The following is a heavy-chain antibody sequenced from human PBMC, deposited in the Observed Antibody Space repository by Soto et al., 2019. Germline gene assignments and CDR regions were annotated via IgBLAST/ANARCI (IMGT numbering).Heavy chain of an antibody. CDR1: GGSISSYY. D-gene: IGHD2-2*01. J-gene: IGHJ6*02. CDR2: IYYSGST. V-gene: IGHV4-59*01. Sequence: PSETLSLTCTVSGGSISSYYWSWIRQPPGKGLEWIGYIYYSGSTNYNPSLKSRVTISVDTSKNQFSLKLSSVTAADTAVYYCARDSIVVVPAASDWYYYYYGMDVWGQGTTGTVSS. CDR3: ARDSIVVVPAASDWYYYYYGMDV.